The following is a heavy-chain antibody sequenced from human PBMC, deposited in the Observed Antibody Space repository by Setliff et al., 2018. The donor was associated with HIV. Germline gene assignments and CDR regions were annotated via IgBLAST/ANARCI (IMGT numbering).Heavy chain of an antibody. D-gene: IGHD7-27*01. CDR1: GFTFGDYV. CDR2: IRSKAHGGTT. V-gene: IGHV3-49*03. Sequence: GGSLRLSCITSGFTFGDYVMSWFRQAPGKGLEWVGFIRSKAHGGTTEYAASVEVRFIISRDDSKSIAYLQMNSLKTKDTAVYYCTRSNWGSTPDFDYWGQGTMVTVSS. CDR3: TRSNWGSTPDFDY. J-gene: IGHJ4*02.